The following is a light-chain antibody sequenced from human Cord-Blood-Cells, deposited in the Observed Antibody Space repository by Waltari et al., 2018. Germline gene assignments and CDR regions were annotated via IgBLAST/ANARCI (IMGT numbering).Light chain of an antibody. CDR3: AAWDEILSGPV. CDR1: RPHVGSKS. J-gene: IGLJ3*02. CDR2: GTN. Sequence: QSVLTKPPSASGTPGPRVTNSCSGGRPHVGSKSASWYGQLPGTAPKLLLYGTNQRSSDVPDPFSGSKSDTSASLTIGELRSGDEAAYYCAAWDEILSGPVFGGGTKLTV. V-gene: IGLV1-47*01.